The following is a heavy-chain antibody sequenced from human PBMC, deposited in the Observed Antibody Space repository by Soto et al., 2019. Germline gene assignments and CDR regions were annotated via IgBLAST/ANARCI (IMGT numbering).Heavy chain of an antibody. CDR1: GFTFNTYG. D-gene: IGHD6-19*01. Sequence: QVQLVESGGGVVQPGRSLRLSCAASGFTFNTYGMHWVRQAPGKGLEWLAVISYDGSEKWYAESVKGRFTISRDNSKNTLYLQMNSLRGDDTAVYYCAKGYEVSPPVASGWYSNYFYGVDVWGRGTTVTVSS. J-gene: IGHJ6*02. CDR2: ISYDGSEK. CDR3: AKGYEVSPPVASGWYSNYFYGVDV. V-gene: IGHV3-30*18.